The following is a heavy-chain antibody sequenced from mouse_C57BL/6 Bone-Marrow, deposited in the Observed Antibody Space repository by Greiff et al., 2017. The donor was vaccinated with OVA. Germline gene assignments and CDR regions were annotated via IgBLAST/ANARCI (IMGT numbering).Heavy chain of an antibody. J-gene: IGHJ1*03. D-gene: IGHD1-1*01. CDR3: ARYYYGGFDV. V-gene: IGHV2-9-1*01. CDR1: GFSLTSYA. CDR2: IWPGGGT. Sequence: VMLVESGPGLVAPSQSLSITCTVSGFSLTSYAISWVRQPPGKGLEWLGVIWPGGGTNYNSALKSRLSISKDNSKSQVFLKMNSLQTDDTARYYCARYYYGGFDVWGTGTTVTVSS.